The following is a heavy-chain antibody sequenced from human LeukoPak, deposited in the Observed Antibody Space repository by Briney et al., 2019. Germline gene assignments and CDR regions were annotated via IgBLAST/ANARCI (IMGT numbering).Heavy chain of an antibody. D-gene: IGHD6-6*01. CDR3: ARHIAARLASGYYYYMDV. Sequence: SETLSLTCTVSGGSISRYYWTWIRQPPGEGLEYIGFIYYSGSTKYNPSLKSRVTMSLDTSKNQFSLKLTSVTAADTAVYYCARHIAARLASGYYYYMDVWGKGTTVTVSS. V-gene: IGHV4-59*01. CDR1: GGSISRYY. CDR2: IYYSGST. J-gene: IGHJ6*03.